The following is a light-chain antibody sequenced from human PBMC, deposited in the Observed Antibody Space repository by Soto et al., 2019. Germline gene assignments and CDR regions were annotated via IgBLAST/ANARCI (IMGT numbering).Light chain of an antibody. V-gene: IGKV3-15*01. Sequence: EIVITQSPATLSVSPGERATLSCRASQSVNSNLAWYQQKPGQAPSLLLYAASTRATGIAARFSASGSGTEFTLTISSLQSEDCAIYYCQQYNDWPYTFGRGTKVEI. CDR1: QSVNSN. CDR2: AAS. CDR3: QQYNDWPYT. J-gene: IGKJ2*01.